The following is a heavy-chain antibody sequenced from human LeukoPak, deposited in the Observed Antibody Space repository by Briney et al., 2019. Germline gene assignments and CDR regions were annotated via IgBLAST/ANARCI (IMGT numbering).Heavy chain of an antibody. J-gene: IGHJ4*02. D-gene: IGHD7-27*01. Sequence: GGSLRLYGAASKFTFSSYWMSWVRQAPGKGLEWVANTKYDGSEKYYVDSVKGRFTVARDNAKNSLYLQMSSLRADDTAVYYCARDDGGETNWGSIDYWGQGTLVTVSS. V-gene: IGHV3-7*05. CDR3: ARDDGGETNWGSIDY. CDR2: TKYDGSEK. CDR1: KFTFSSYW.